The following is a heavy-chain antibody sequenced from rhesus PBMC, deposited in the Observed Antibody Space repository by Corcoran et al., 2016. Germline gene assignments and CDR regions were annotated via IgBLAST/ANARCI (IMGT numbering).Heavy chain of an antibody. CDR1: GGSISSNY. J-gene: IGHJ1*01. CDR2: IRGRGYT. CDR3: AREEESRWSGYFEF. Sequence: QVQLQQWGEGLVKPSETLSLTCAVYGGSISSNYWSWIRQPPGKGLEWIGRIRGRGYTDYNPSLKRRVTISTETSKNQFSLKLSSVTAADTAVYYCAREEESRWSGYFEFWGQGALVTVSS. V-gene: IGHV4-160*01. D-gene: IGHD6-13*01.